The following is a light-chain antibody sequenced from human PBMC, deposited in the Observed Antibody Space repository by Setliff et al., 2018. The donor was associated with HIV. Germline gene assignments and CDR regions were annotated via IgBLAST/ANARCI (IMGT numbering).Light chain of an antibody. Sequence: QSVLTQPASVSGSPGQSITISCTGTSSDIGGYVSWYQHHPGKAPKLIIYEVTNRPSGLSNRFSGSKSGNTASLTISGVKAEDEADYYCSSFTNTVIVFGGGTKVTVL. V-gene: IGLV2-14*01. J-gene: IGLJ2*01. CDR2: EVT. CDR1: SSDIGGY. CDR3: SSFTNTVIV.